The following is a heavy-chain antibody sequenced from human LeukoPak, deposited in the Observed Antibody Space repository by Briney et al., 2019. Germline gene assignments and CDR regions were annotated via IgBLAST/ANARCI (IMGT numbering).Heavy chain of an antibody. CDR1: GFTFRGYW. D-gene: IGHD2-15*01. Sequence: PGGSLRLSCAASGFTFRGYWMSWVRQAPGKGLEWVANINQDGSEKYYVDSVKGRFTISRDNAKNSLYLQMNSLRADDTAMYYCARDGGPFDSWGQGTLVTVPS. V-gene: IGHV3-7*03. CDR3: ARDGGPFDS. J-gene: IGHJ4*02. CDR2: INQDGSEK.